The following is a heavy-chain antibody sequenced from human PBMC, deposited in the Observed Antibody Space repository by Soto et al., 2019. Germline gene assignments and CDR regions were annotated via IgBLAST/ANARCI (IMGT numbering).Heavy chain of an antibody. CDR1: LYTFTIYG. J-gene: IGHJ4*02. CDR3: ARAIRAGHFPYPSCFDY. D-gene: IGHD6-13*01. V-gene: IGHV1-18*01. CDR2: ISAYTGNT. Sequence: GSVKESCKASLYTFTIYGISLVRQSPGQGLEWMGWISAYTGNTNYAQKLQGRATMTTDTSTSTAYMELRSLSSDDTAVYYWARAIRAGHFPYPSCFDYWGQGTLVTVSS.